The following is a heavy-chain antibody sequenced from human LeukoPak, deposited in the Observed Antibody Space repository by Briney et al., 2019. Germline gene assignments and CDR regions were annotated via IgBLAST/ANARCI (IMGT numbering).Heavy chain of an antibody. Sequence: PSETLSLTCTVSGDSISNYYWSWIRQPPGKGLEWIGYIYYSGSTNYNPSLKSRVTISVDTSKNQFSLKLSSVTAADTAVYYCARGEMATIRPFDYWGQGTLVTVSS. V-gene: IGHV4-59*08. CDR1: GDSISNYY. D-gene: IGHD5-24*01. J-gene: IGHJ4*02. CDR3: ARGEMATIRPFDY. CDR2: IYYSGST.